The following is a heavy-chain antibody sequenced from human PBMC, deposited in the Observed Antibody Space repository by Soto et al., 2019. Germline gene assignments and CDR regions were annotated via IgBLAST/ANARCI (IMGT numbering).Heavy chain of an antibody. J-gene: IGHJ4*02. Sequence: ASVKVSCKASGYTFTSYGISWVRQAPGQGLERMGWISAYNGNTNYAQKLQGRVTITTDTSTSTAYMELRSLRSDDIAVYYCATPWRDYDSSGYLNYWGQGTLVTVSS. D-gene: IGHD3-22*01. CDR2: ISAYNGNT. CDR3: ATPWRDYDSSGYLNY. V-gene: IGHV1-18*03. CDR1: GYTFTSYG.